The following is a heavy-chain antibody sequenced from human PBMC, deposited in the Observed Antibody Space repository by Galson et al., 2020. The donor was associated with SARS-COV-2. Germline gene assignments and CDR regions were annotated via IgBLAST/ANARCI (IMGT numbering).Heavy chain of an antibody. CDR3: AREDTRVQLWSTYFYGMDV. CDR1: GFTFSSYW. J-gene: IGHJ6*02. D-gene: IGHD5-18*01. CDR2: IKQDGSEK. V-gene: IGHV3-7*01. Sequence: GESLKISCAASGFTFSSYWMSWVRQAPGKGLEWVANIKQDGSEKYYVDSVKGRFTISRDNAKNSLYLQMNSLRAEDTAVYYCAREDTRVQLWSTYFYGMDVWGQGTTVTVSS.